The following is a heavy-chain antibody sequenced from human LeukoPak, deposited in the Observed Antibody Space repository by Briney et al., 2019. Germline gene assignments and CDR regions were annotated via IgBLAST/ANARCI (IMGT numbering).Heavy chain of an antibody. CDR1: GYTFTSYY. Sequence: SVKVSCKASGYTFTSYYMHWVRQAPGQGLEWMGGIIPIFGTANYAQKFQGRVTITADESTSTAYMELSSLRSEDTAVYYCARADSDYGSGSYHFDYWGQGTLVTVSS. CDR3: ARADSDYGSGSYHFDY. D-gene: IGHD3-10*01. V-gene: IGHV1-69*13. CDR2: IIPIFGTA. J-gene: IGHJ4*02.